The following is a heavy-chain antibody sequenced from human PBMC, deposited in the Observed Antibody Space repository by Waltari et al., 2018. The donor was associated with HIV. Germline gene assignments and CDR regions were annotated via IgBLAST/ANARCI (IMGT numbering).Heavy chain of an antibody. J-gene: IGHJ5*02. V-gene: IGHV3-74*03. CDR2: VNPDGSGT. Sequence: EVQLVESGGGLVQPGESLRLSCGASGFTFRSTWMHWVRQAPGGGLVWVSRVNPDGSGTSYADSVKGRFTISRDNAKNTVYLQMNSLRAEDTAVYCATTTTTTYFSWGQGTLVTVSS. D-gene: IGHD1-1*01. CDR3: ATTTTTTYFS. CDR1: GFTFRSTW.